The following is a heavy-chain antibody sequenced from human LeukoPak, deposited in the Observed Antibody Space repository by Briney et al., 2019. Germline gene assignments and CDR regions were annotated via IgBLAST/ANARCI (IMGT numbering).Heavy chain of an antibody. CDR2: INHRGST. D-gene: IGHD2-2*01. CDR3: ARRYCSSTSCYADFDY. CDR1: GGSFSGYY. J-gene: IGHJ4*02. Sequence: PSETLSLTCAVYGGSFSGYYWSWIRQPPGKGLEWIGEINHRGSTNYNPSLKSRVTISVDTSKNQFSLKLSSVTAADTAVYYCARRYCSSTSCYADFDYWGQGTLVTVSS. V-gene: IGHV4-34*01.